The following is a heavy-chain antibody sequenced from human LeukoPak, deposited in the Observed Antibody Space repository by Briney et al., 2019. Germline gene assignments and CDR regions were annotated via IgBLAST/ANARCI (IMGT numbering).Heavy chain of an antibody. CDR3: ARVNVVDYGDYGRTFDY. J-gene: IGHJ4*02. V-gene: IGHV4-59*01. D-gene: IGHD4-17*01. CDR1: GGSISSYH. CDR2: IYYSGST. Sequence: PSETLSLTCTVSGGSISSYHWSWIRQPPGKGLEWIGYIYYSGSTNYNPSLKSRVTISVDTSKNQFSLKLSSVTAADTAVYYCARVNVVDYGDYGRTFDYWGQGTLVTVSS.